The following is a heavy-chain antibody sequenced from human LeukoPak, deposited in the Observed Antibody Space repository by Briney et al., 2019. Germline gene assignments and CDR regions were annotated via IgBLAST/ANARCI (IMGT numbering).Heavy chain of an antibody. Sequence: PGGSLRLSCAASGFTFSSYSMNWDRQAPGKGLEWVSSISSSSSYIYYADSVKGRFTISRDNAKNSLYLQMNSLRAEDTAVYYCARDKGNDYGDYDAFDIWGQGTMVTVSS. CDR2: ISSSSSYI. CDR3: ARDKGNDYGDYDAFDI. D-gene: IGHD4-17*01. CDR1: GFTFSSYS. J-gene: IGHJ3*02. V-gene: IGHV3-21*01.